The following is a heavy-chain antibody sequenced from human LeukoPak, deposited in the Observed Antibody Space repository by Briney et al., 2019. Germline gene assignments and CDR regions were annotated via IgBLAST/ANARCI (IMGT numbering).Heavy chain of an antibody. J-gene: IGHJ4*02. CDR3: THFLQFYSFDY. Sequence: SGPTLVKPTQTLTLTCNFSGFSLSTTGVTVGWIRQFPGRTLEWLALIYWDDEKRYNPSVKSSVSIASGASEKQVVLTMTNVDPVDTATYYCTHFLQFYSFDYWGQGALVTVSS. CDR1: GFSLSTTGVT. CDR2: IYWDDEK. V-gene: IGHV2-5*02. D-gene: IGHD3-3*01.